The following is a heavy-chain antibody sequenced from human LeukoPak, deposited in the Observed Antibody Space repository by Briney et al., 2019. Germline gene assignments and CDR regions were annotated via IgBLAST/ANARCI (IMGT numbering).Heavy chain of an antibody. CDR2: ISSSSSTI. V-gene: IGHV3-48*01. CDR1: GFTFSSYS. Sequence: PGGSLRLSCAASGFTFSSYSMNWVRQAPGKGLEWVSYISSSSSTIYYADSVKGRFTISRDNSGNTLYLQMNSLRAEDTAIYYCKMGDGSPPLGQWGQGTLVTVSS. J-gene: IGHJ4*02. CDR3: KMGDGSPPLGQ. D-gene: IGHD5-24*01.